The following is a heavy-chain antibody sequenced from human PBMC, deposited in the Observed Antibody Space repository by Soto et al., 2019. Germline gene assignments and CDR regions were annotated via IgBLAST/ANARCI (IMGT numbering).Heavy chain of an antibody. CDR3: ARSALSPSGGLIGPFDF. J-gene: IGHJ4*02. CDR2: IKAANGDT. D-gene: IGHD3-16*02. V-gene: IGHV1-3*05. CDR1: GYRFTAYA. Sequence: QVHLVQSGAEERKPGASVRVSCETSGYRFTAYAIHWVRQAPGQRPEWMGWIKAANGDTRYAQNFQTRLTITTDTSASTGYMDLSSLRFEDTAVYYCARSALSPSGGLIGPFDFWGQGTLVAVSS.